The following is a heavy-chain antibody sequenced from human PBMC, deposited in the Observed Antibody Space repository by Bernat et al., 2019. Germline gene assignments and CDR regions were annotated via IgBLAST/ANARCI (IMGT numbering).Heavy chain of an antibody. CDR2: IDPSDSYT. J-gene: IGHJ4*02. CDR3: ARLANWIRSSWYPDY. D-gene: IGHD6-13*01. Sequence: EVQLVQSGAEVKKPGESLRISCKGSGYSFTSYWISWVRQMPGKGLEWMGRIDPSDSYTNYSPSFQGHVTISADKSISTAYLQWSSLKASDTAMYYCARLANWIRSSWYPDYWGQGTLVTVSS. V-gene: IGHV5-10-1*03. CDR1: GYSFTSYW.